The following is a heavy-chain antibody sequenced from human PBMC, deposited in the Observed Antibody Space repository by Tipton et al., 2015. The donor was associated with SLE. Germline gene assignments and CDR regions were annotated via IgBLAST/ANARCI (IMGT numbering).Heavy chain of an antibody. Sequence: SLRLSCAASGFTFTSYTMGWVRQAPGKGLEWVSDINHSATRAFYGVSVKGRFSISRDNSQNTVSLQMNSLTADDTALYYCAKASGGGSAYDSWGQGTLVTVSS. D-gene: IGHD3-16*01. J-gene: IGHJ4*02. CDR1: GFTFTSYT. CDR2: INHSATRA. CDR3: AKASGGGSAYDS. V-gene: IGHV3-23*01.